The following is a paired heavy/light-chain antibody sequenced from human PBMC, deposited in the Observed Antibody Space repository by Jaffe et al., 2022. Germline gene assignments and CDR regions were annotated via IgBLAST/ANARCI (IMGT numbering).Light chain of an antibody. CDR2: EGS. V-gene: IGLV2-23*01. CDR3: CSYAGSSTYYV. Sequence: QSALTQPASVSGSPGQSITISCTGTSSDVGSYNLVSWYQQHPGKAPKLMIYEGSKRPSGVSNRFSGSKSGNTASLTISGLQAEDEADYYCCSYAGSSTYYVFGTGTKVTVL. J-gene: IGLJ1*01. CDR1: SSDVGSYNL.
Heavy chain of an antibody. CDR3: ARGSHRYCSSTSCYFVLAFDI. J-gene: IGHJ3*02. Sequence: QVQLQQWGAGLLKPSETLSLTCAVYGGSFSGYYWSWIRQPPGKGLEWIGEINHSGSTNYNPSLKSRVTISVDTSKNQFSLKLSSVTAADTAVYYCARGSHRYCSSTSCYFVLAFDIWGQGTMVTVSS. CDR1: GGSFSGYY. CDR2: INHSGST. V-gene: IGHV4-34*01. D-gene: IGHD2-2*01.